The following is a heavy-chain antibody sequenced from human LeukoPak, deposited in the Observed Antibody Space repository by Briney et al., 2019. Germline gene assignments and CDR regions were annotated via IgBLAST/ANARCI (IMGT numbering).Heavy chain of an antibody. J-gene: IGHJ6*03. CDR3: AGLVAPFYYYIDV. CDR1: GFTFSSYW. CDR2: IKQDGSEK. Sequence: TGGSMRLSCAASGFTFSSYWMSWVRQAPGKGLEWVANIKQDGSEKYYVDSVKGRFTISRDNAKNSLYLQMNSLRAEDTAVYYCAGLVAPFYYYIDVWGKGTTVTVSS. D-gene: IGHD2-15*01. V-gene: IGHV3-7*01.